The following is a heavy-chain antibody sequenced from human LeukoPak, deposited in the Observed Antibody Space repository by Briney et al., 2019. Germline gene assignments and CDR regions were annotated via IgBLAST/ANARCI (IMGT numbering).Heavy chain of an antibody. Sequence: PGGSLRLSCAASGFTFSIFGMSWVRQAPGKGLEWVSGILNSGETTYYADSVKGRFTISRDNSKNTLYLQMNSLRAEDTAVYYCAKAVDSGWSKIDYWGQGTLVTVSS. J-gene: IGHJ4*02. CDR3: AKAVDSGWSKIDY. CDR2: ILNSGETT. D-gene: IGHD6-19*01. V-gene: IGHV3-23*01. CDR1: GFTFSIFG.